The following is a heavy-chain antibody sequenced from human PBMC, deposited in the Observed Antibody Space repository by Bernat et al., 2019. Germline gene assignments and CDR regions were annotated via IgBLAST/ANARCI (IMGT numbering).Heavy chain of an antibody. CDR3: AKHLRTREWYACFDC. Sequence: EVQLLESGGALVQPGGSLRLSCAASGFSFSSYAMTWVRQAPGWGLEWVSRITGSGETTNHAGPVQGRFTITRENSKNTLYLKMNSLGAEDTALYYCAKHLRTREWYACFDCWGQGTLVTVSS. V-gene: IGHV3-23*01. D-gene: IGHD3-3*01. CDR1: GFSFSSYA. CDR2: ITGSGETT. J-gene: IGHJ4*02.